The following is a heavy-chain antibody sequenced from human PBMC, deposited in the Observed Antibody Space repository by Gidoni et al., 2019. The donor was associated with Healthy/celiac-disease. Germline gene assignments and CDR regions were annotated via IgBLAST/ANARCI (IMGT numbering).Heavy chain of an antibody. CDR1: GFTFSDYY. V-gene: IGHV3-11*06. J-gene: IGHJ4*02. Sequence: QVQLVESGGGLVKPGGSMRLSCAASGFTFSDYYMSWIRQAPGKGLEWVSYISSSSSYTNYADSGKGRFTISRDNAKNSLYLQMNSLRAEDTAVYYCARDVDSNGCFDYWGQGTLVTVSS. CDR2: ISSSSSYT. D-gene: IGHD6-25*01. CDR3: ARDVDSNGCFDY.